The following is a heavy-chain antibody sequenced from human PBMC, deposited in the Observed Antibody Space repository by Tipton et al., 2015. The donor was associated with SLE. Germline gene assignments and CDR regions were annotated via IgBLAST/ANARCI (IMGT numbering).Heavy chain of an antibody. J-gene: IGHJ4*02. V-gene: IGHV3-30*04. D-gene: IGHD4-17*01. Sequence: SLRLSCAASGFTFTSHAMHWVRQAPGKGLEWVAVISYDGSSKYYADSVKGRFTISRDNSKNTLYLQMNSLRAEDTAVYYCARDSPSTTGGGGFDYWGQGTLVTVSS. CDR3: ARDSPSTTGGGGFDY. CDR1: GFTFTSHA. CDR2: ISYDGSSK.